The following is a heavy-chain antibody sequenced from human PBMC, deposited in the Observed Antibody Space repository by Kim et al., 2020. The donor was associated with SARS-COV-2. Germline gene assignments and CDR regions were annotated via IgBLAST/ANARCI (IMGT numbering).Heavy chain of an antibody. J-gene: IGHJ6*02. D-gene: IGHD2-15*01. V-gene: IGHV3-20*01. Sequence: GGSLRLSCAASGFTFDDYGMSWVRQAPGKGLEWVSGINWNGGSTGYADSVKGRFTISRDNAKNSLYLQMNSLRAEDTALYHCARGGGVGTELGGMDVWGQGTTVTVSS. CDR1: GFTFDDYG. CDR3: ARGGGVGTELGGMDV. CDR2: INWNGGST.